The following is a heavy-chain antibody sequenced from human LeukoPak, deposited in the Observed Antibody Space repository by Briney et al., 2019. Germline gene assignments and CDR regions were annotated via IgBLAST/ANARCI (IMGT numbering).Heavy chain of an antibody. D-gene: IGHD6-19*01. Sequence: GESLQISCVGSGYIFTSYWIGWVRQLPGKGLEFMGIIYAGVSDTRYSPSFQGQVTISADKSISTAYPQWSSLQASDTAMYYCATAYGSGRGAFDIWGQGTMVTVSS. V-gene: IGHV5-51*01. CDR3: ATAYGSGRGAFDI. J-gene: IGHJ3*02. CDR2: IYAGVSDT. CDR1: GYIFTSYW.